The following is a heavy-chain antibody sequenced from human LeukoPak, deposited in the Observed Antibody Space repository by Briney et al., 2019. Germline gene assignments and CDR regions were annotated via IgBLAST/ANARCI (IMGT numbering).Heavy chain of an antibody. CDR3: ARFAAAAGLDY. D-gene: IGHD6-13*01. Sequence: SETLSLTCTVSGGSISGYYWSWIRQPPGKGLEWIGYIYYSGSTNYNPSLKSRVTISVDTSKNQFSLKLSSVTAADTAVYYCARFAAAAGLDYWGQGTLVTVSS. CDR1: GGSISGYY. J-gene: IGHJ4*02. V-gene: IGHV4-59*01. CDR2: IYYSGST.